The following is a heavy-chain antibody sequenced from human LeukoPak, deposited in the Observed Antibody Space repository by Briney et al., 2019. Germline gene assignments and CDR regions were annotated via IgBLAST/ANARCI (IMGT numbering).Heavy chain of an antibody. CDR3: LRENHDSGWSFDY. V-gene: IGHV3-7*01. J-gene: IGHJ4*02. CDR2: INQGGSEK. Sequence: GRSLRLSCSAPGFTFSSYGMNWVRQASGKGLEWVANINQGGSEKYYVDSVKGRFTISRDNAKNSLYLEMNSLRAEDTAVYYCLRENHDSGWSFDYWGQGTLVTVSS. CDR1: GFTFSSYG. D-gene: IGHD3-22*01.